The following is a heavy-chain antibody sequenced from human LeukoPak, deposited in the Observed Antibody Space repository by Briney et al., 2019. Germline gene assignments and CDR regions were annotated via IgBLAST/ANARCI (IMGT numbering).Heavy chain of an antibody. Sequence: PGGSLRLSCAASGFTFSSYWMHWVRQAPGKGLVWVSRINGDGSSTSYADSVKGRFTISRDNAKNMLYLQMNSLRAEDTAVYYCARDGHSSGWYVDYWGQGTLVTVSS. CDR3: ARDGHSSGWYVDY. V-gene: IGHV3-74*01. CDR2: INGDGSST. CDR1: GFTFSSYW. D-gene: IGHD6-19*01. J-gene: IGHJ4*02.